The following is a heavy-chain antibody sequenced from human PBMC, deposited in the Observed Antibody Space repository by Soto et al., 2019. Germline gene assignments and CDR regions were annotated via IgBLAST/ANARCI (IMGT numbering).Heavy chain of an antibody. Sequence: SETLSLTGALYGGSFSGYYWSWIRQPPGKGLEWIGELNHSGSTNYNPSLKSRVTISVDTPKNQFSLKLSSVPAAAAAVYYCAIKPYAGVWFGELFAQDYGGQGTLVTVSA. CDR3: AIKPYAGVWFGELFAQDY. J-gene: IGHJ4*02. V-gene: IGHV4-34*01. CDR2: LNHSGST. CDR1: GGSFSGYY. D-gene: IGHD3-10*01.